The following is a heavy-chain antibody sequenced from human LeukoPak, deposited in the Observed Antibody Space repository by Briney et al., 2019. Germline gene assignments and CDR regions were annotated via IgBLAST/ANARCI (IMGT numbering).Heavy chain of an antibody. D-gene: IGHD5-12*01. J-gene: IGHJ5*02. CDR1: GFAFSSYG. CDR2: ISGSGGST. V-gene: IGHV3-23*01. Sequence: PGGSLRLSCAASGFAFSSYGMHWVRQAPGKGLEWVSAISGSGGSTYYADSVKGRFTISRDNSKNTLYLQMNSLRAEDTAVYYCASLGYGPFRGWFDPWGQGTLVTVSS. CDR3: ASLGYGPFRGWFDP.